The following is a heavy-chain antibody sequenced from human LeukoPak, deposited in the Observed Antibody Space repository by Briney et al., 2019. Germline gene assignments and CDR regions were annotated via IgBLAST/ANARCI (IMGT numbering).Heavy chain of an antibody. V-gene: IGHV4-59*08. Sequence: SETLSLTCTVSGDSISSYYWSWIRQPPGKGLEWIGYIYYSGGTDYNPSLKSRVTILVDTSKNQFSLKLSSVTAADTAVYYCVRHPGIAAAGDYWGQGTLVTVSS. CDR1: GDSISSYY. D-gene: IGHD6-13*01. CDR2: IYYSGGT. J-gene: IGHJ4*02. CDR3: VRHPGIAAAGDY.